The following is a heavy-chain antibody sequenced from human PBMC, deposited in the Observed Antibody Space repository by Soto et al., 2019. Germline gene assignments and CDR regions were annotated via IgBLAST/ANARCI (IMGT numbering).Heavy chain of an antibody. V-gene: IGHV1-69*13. J-gene: IGHJ6*02. Sequence: SVKVSCKASGGTFSSYSIRWVRQAPGQGLEWMGGIIPIFGTANYAQKFQGRVTITADESTSTAYMELSSLRSEDTAVYYCARGIVVVPAADFYYYYYGMDVWGQGTTVTVSS. CDR1: GGTFSSYS. CDR2: IIPIFGTA. D-gene: IGHD2-2*01. CDR3: ARGIVVVPAADFYYYYYGMDV.